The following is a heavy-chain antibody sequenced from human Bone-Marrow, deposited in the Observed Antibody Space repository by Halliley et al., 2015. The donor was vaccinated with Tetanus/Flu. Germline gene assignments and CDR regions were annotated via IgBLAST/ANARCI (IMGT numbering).Heavy chain of an antibody. CDR3: ARDGAEGAYLMVVSPAHHNWFDP. J-gene: IGHJ5*02. Sequence: SLRLSCAASGFTFSSYGMHWVRQAPGKGLEWVAVISYDGNNRYYADSVKGRFTISRDNPKNTLYMQMNSLRAEDTAVYYCARDGAEGAYLMVVSPAHHNWFDPWGQGTLVTFSS. V-gene: IGHV3-30*03. CDR2: ISYDGNNR. CDR1: GFTFSSYG. D-gene: IGHD2-2*01.